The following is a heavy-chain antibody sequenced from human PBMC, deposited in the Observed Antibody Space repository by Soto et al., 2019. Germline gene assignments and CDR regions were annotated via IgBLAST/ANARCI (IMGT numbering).Heavy chain of an antibody. CDR1: GFTFINYA. CDR2: TSYDGNNE. J-gene: IGHJ4*02. CDR3: AKETSSSYFPLDY. V-gene: IGHV3-30*18. Sequence: RGSLRLSCAASGFTFINYAMHWVRQAPGKGLEWVALTSYDGNNEYYTDSVKGRFTISRDNSKNTLFLQMNSPRPEDTAVYYCAKETSSSYFPLDYWGQGTLVTVSS. D-gene: IGHD2-15*01.